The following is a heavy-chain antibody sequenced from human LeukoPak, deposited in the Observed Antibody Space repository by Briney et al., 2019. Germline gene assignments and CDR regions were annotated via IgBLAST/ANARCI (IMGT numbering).Heavy chain of an antibody. D-gene: IGHD5-12*01. J-gene: IGHJ4*02. CDR1: GGSFSGYY. CDR2: INHSGST. V-gene: IGHV4-34*01. Sequence: KASETLSLTCAVYGGSFSGYYWSWIRQPPGKGLEWIGEINHSGSTNYNPSLKSRVTISVDTSKNQFSLKLSSVTAADTAVYCARAPGGWLRLADYWGQGTLVTVSS. CDR3: ARAPGGWLRLADY.